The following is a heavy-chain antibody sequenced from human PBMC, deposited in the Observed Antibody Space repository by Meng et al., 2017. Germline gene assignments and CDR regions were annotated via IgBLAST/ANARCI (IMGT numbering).Heavy chain of an antibody. Sequence: VQPHGADPEPVKPSGTLSLTCAVSGGSTSSCNWGSWVRQPPGKGLEWIGEIYHSGSTNYNPSLKSRVTISVDKSKNQFSLKLSSVTAADTAVYYCARWSIYCSGGSCYSFDYWGQGTLVTVSS. CDR1: GGSTSSCNW. CDR3: ARWSIYCSGGSCYSFDY. J-gene: IGHJ4*02. CDR2: IYHSGST. D-gene: IGHD2-15*01. V-gene: IGHV4-4*02.